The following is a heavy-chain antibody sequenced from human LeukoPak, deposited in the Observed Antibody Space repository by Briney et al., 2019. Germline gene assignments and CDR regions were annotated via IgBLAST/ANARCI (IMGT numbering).Heavy chain of an antibody. D-gene: IGHD2-15*01. Sequence: GASVKVSCKASGYTFTGYYMHWVRQAPGRGLEWMGITNPSGGNTSYAQKFQGRVTMTRDTSTSTVYMELSSLRSEDTAVYYCARDASDCSGGSCYSYFDYWGQGTLATVSS. CDR2: TNPSGGNT. V-gene: IGHV1-46*01. CDR1: GYTFTGYY. J-gene: IGHJ4*02. CDR3: ARDASDCSGGSCYSYFDY.